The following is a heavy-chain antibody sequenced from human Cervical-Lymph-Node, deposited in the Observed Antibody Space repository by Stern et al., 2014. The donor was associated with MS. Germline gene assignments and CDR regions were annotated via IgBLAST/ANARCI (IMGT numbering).Heavy chain of an antibody. CDR2: VSAGGDTT. CDR1: GFPFSTYG. CDR3: ARTWLENTFDR. Sequence: EDQLVESGGGLVQPGGSLRLSCDTSGFPFSTYGMSWVRQAPGKGLEWVSFVSAGGDTTHYADSVEGRVTISRDQAGNSLHLQMHSLRDEDTAMYYCARTWLENTFDRWGQGTLVTVSS. V-gene: IGHV3-48*02. J-gene: IGHJ4*02. D-gene: IGHD5-12*01.